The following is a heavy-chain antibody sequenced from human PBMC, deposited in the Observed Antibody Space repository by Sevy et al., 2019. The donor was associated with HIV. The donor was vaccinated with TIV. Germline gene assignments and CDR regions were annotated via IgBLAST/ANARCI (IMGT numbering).Heavy chain of an antibody. V-gene: IGHV3-23*01. CDR1: GFTFSSYA. CDR2: ISGSGGST. CDR3: AKGENYYYYYGIDV. J-gene: IGHJ6*02. Sequence: GGSLRLSCAASGFTFSSYAMSWVRQAPGKGLEWVSAISGSGGSTYYADSVKGRFTISRENSKNTLYLQMNSLRAEDTAVYYCAKGENYYYYYGIDVWGQGTTVTVSS.